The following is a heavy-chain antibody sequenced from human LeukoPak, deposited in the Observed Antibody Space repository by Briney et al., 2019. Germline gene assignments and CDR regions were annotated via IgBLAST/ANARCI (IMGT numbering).Heavy chain of an antibody. V-gene: IGHV1-2*02. D-gene: IGHD3-22*01. CDR2: INPNSGGT. CDR1: GYTFTGYY. CDR3: ARENYDSSGYYRAFDI. J-gene: IGHJ3*02. Sequence: GASVKVSCKASGYTFTGYYMHWVRQAPGQGLEWMGWINPNSGGTNYAQKFQGRVTMTRDTSISTAYMELSRLRSDDTAVYYCARENYDSSGYYRAFDIWGQGTMVTVSS.